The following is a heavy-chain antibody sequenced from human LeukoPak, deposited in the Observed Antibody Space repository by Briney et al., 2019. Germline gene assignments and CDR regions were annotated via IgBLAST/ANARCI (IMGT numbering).Heavy chain of an antibody. CDR1: GGTFSSYA. V-gene: IGHV1-69*01. Sequence: SVKVSCKASGGTFSSYANSWVRQAPGQGLEWMGGIIPIFGTANYAQKFQGRVTITADESTSTAYMELSSLRSEDTAVYYCASELRYFDWTERAYYMDVWGKGTTVTVSS. CDR2: IIPIFGTA. CDR3: ASELRYFDWTERAYYMDV. J-gene: IGHJ6*03. D-gene: IGHD3-9*01.